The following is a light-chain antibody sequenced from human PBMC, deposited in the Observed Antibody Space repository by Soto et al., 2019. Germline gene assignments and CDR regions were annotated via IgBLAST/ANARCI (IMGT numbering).Light chain of an antibody. CDR3: QQFGDSRT. V-gene: IGKV3-20*01. Sequence: ETVLTQSPGTLSLSPGERATLSCRASQSVSGSYLAWYQQKPGQAPRLLIYGASTRATGMPDRFSGSGCGTDFALSVSRWEPEDFSVYYGQQFGDSRTVGGGTKVDSK. CDR1: QSVSGSY. CDR2: GAS. J-gene: IGKJ4*02.